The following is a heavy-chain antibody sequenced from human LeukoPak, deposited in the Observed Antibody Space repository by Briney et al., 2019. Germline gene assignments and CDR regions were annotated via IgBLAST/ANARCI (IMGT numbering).Heavy chain of an antibody. CDR1: GYTFTSYG. D-gene: IGHD1-20*01. V-gene: IGHV1-18*01. J-gene: IGHJ4*02. CDR2: ISTYNGNT. Sequence: ASVKVSCKASGYTFTSYGINWVRQAPGQGLEWMGWISTYNGNTNYAQKLQGRVTMTTDTSTSTAYMELRSLRSDDTAVYYCARQDEYNLNEVYYFDYWGQGILVTVSS. CDR3: ARQDEYNLNEVYYFDY.